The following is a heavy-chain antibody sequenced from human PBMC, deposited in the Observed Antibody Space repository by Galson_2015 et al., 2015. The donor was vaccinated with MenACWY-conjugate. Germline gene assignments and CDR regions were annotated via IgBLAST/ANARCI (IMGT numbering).Heavy chain of an antibody. CDR2: SNSDESAS. CDR3: AREFRQEGRDSNSDSFDI. V-gene: IGHV3-74*01. D-gene: IGHD2/OR15-2a*01. Sequence: SLRLSCAASGFTLRTYWMHWVRQAPGKGLLWVSRSNSDESASSYADSVRVRFTISRDNAKNTLYLQMNSLRVEDTAVYYCAREFRQEGRDSNSDSFDIWGQGTMVTVSS. J-gene: IGHJ3*02. CDR1: GFTLRTYW.